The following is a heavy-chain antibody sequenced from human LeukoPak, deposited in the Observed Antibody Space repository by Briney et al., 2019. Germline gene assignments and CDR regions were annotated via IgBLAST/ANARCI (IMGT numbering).Heavy chain of an antibody. J-gene: IGHJ4*02. V-gene: IGHV3-30*03. CDR1: GFTFSSYG. CDR3: TTVSNLGVGIAAAV. Sequence: GGSLRLSCAASGFTFSSYGMHWVRQAPGKGLEWVAVISYDGSNKYYADSVKGRFTISRDNSKNTLYLQMNSLKTEDTAVYYCTTVSNLGVGIAAAVWGQGTLVTVSS. CDR2: ISYDGSNK. D-gene: IGHD6-13*01.